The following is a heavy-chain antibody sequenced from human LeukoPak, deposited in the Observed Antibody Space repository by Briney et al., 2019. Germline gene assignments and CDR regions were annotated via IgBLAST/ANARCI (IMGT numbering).Heavy chain of an antibody. Sequence: SVKVSCKASGGTFSSYAISWVRQAPGQGLEWMGRIIPIFGIANYAQKFQGRVTITADTSTSTAYMELSSLRSEDTAVYYCANRGLGGMVRDLYYYYGMDVWGQGTTVTVSS. J-gene: IGHJ6*02. CDR2: IIPIFGIA. CDR1: GGTFSSYA. CDR3: ANRGLGGMVRDLYYYYGMDV. D-gene: IGHD3-10*01. V-gene: IGHV1-69*04.